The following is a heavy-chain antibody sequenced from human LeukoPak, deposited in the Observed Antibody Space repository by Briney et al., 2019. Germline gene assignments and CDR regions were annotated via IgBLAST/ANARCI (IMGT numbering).Heavy chain of an antibody. Sequence: GGSLRLSCAVSGFTVSSNYMSWVRQAPGKGLEWVSVIYSGGSTYYADSVKGRFTISRDNSKNTLYLQMNSLRAEDTAAYYCAKGASSSSKTFDYWGQGTLVTVSS. V-gene: IGHV3-53*01. CDR1: GFTVSSNY. J-gene: IGHJ4*02. CDR2: IYSGGST. D-gene: IGHD6-13*01. CDR3: AKGASSSSKTFDY.